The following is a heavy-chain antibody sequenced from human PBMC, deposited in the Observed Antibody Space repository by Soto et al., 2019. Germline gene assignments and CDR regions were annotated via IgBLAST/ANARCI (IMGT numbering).Heavy chain of an antibody. CDR3: GRQQGYCSGGTCYGRYYYYGMDV. V-gene: IGHV5-10-1*01. Sequence: ESQNICCKGSEYSFTSYFISWVHPMPGKHQEWMGMIDPNDSYTNYSPSFQSHATITADKSITTAYLQWSSLKAADTAMYYCGRQQGYCSGGTCYGRYYYYGMDVWGQGTTVTVSS. CDR2: IDPNDSYT. J-gene: IGHJ6*02. CDR1: EYSFTSYF. D-gene: IGHD2-15*01.